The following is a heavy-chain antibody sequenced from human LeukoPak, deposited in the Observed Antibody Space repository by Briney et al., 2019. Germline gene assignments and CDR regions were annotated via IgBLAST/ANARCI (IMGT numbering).Heavy chain of an antibody. CDR3: AKGTPDIVVVPAAIV. V-gene: IGHV3-23*01. CDR2: ISDRGGST. Sequence: GGSLRLSCAASGFTFDDYAMHWVRHAPGKGLEWVSHISDRGGSTYYADSVRGRFTISRDNSKNTLYLQMNSLRAEDTAVYYCAKGTPDIVVVPAAIVWGQGTLVTVSS. CDR1: GFTFDDYA. J-gene: IGHJ4*02. D-gene: IGHD2-2*01.